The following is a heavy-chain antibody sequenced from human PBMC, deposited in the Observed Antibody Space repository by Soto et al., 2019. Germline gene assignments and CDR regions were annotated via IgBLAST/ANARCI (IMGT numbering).Heavy chain of an antibody. J-gene: IGHJ3*02. CDR2: ISGSRGST. D-gene: IGHD3-16*01. Sequence: GGSLRLSCVASGFTFRNYAMNLVRQAPGKGLEWVSAISGSRGSTYYGDSVKGRFTISRDNSKNTLYLQMSSLRAEDTAVYYCAKDREGGGYDAFDIWGQGTLVTVSS. CDR3: AKDREGGGYDAFDI. CDR1: GFTFRNYA. V-gene: IGHV3-23*01.